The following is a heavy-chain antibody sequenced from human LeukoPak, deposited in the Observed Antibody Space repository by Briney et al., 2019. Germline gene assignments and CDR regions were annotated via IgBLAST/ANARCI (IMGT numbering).Heavy chain of an antibody. J-gene: IGHJ4*02. D-gene: IGHD6-13*01. Sequence: GGSLRLSCAASGFTFSSYSMNWVRQAPGRGLEWVSSISSSSSYIYYADSVKGRFTISRDNAKNSLYLQMNSLRAEDTAVYYCARAAAAGTLDYWGQGTLVTVSS. V-gene: IGHV3-21*01. CDR2: ISSSSSYI. CDR3: ARAAAAGTLDY. CDR1: GFTFSSYS.